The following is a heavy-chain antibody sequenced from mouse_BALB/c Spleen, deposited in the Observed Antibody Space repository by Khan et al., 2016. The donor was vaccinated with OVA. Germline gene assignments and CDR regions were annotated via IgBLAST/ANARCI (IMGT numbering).Heavy chain of an antibody. CDR2: ISSAGSYT. CDR1: GFTFSNYD. V-gene: IGHV5-6*01. D-gene: IGHD2-2*01. Sequence: EVELVESGGDLVKPGGSLKLSCAASGFTFSNYDMSWVRQTPDKRLEWVATISSAGSYTYYPDSVKGRFTISRDNAKNTLYLQMSSLKSEDTAMYYCARRGYDEAWFAYWGQGTLVTGSA. J-gene: IGHJ3*01. CDR3: ARRGYDEAWFAY.